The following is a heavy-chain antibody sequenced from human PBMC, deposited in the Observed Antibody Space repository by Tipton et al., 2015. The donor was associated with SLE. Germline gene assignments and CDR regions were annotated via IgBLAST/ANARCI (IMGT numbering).Heavy chain of an antibody. CDR2: IYYSGST. V-gene: IGHV4-59*01. J-gene: IGHJ3*02. CDR1: GGSFSGYY. D-gene: IGHD3-3*01. Sequence: TLSLTCAVYGGSFSGYYWSWIRQPPGKGLEWIGYIYYSGSTNYNPSLKSRVTISVDTSKNQFSLKLSSVTAADTAVYYCARAYDFWSGSVLPGTFDIWGQGTMVTVSS. CDR3: ARAYDFWSGSVLPGTFDI.